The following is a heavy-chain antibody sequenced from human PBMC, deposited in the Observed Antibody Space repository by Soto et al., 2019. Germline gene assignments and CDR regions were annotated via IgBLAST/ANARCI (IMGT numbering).Heavy chain of an antibody. D-gene: IGHD6-13*01. J-gene: IGHJ5*02. CDR3: AELAAAGSFDP. CDR1: GYTFTGYY. CDR2: INPNSGGT. Sequence: GSSVKVSCKASGYTFTGYYMHWVRQAPGQGLEWMGWINPNSGGTNYAQKFQGRVTMTRDTSISTAYMELSRLRSDDTAVYCCAELAAAGSFDPWGQGTLVTVSS. V-gene: IGHV1-2*02.